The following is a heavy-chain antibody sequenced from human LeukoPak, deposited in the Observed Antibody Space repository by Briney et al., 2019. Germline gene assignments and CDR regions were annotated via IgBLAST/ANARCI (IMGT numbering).Heavy chain of an antibody. D-gene: IGHD3-3*01. CDR1: GYTFTNYG. CDR2: ISIYNGNT. V-gene: IGHV1-18*01. CDR3: ARITYAFWSGYYMPDDP. J-gene: IGHJ5*02. Sequence: ASVKVSCXASGYTFTNYGISWVRRAPGQGLEWMGWISIYNGNTDYAQKLRGRVTMTTDTSTSTAYMELRSLRSDDTAVYYCARITYAFWSGYYMPDDPWGQGTLVTVSS.